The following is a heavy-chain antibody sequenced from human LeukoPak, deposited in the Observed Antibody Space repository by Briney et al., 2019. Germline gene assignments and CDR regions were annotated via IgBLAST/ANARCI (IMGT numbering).Heavy chain of an antibody. Sequence: PGGSLRLSCAASGFTFRSYWMGWVRQTPGRGLEWLANINEDGSTTYYVDSVRGRFTISRNNADNSLYLQMNSLRAEHTAVYYCARDATRGGDFDSWGQGTLVTVSS. CDR3: ARDATRGGDFDS. D-gene: IGHD2-15*01. CDR2: INEDGSTT. CDR1: GFTFRSYW. V-gene: IGHV3-7*01. J-gene: IGHJ4*02.